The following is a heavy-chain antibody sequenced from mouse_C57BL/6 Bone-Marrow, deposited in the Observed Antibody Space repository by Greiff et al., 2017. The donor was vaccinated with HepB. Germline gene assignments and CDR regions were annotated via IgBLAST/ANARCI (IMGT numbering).Heavy chain of an antibody. Sequence: VQLQQSGPVLVKPGASVKMSCKASGYTFTDYYMNWVKQSHGKSLEWIGVINPYNGGTSYNQKFKGKATLTVDKSSSTAYMELNSLTSEDSAVYYCARWEGTTVVYFDYWGQGTTLTVSS. CDR2: INPYNGGT. V-gene: IGHV1-19*01. D-gene: IGHD1-1*01. CDR3: ARWEGTTVVYFDY. J-gene: IGHJ2*01. CDR1: GYTFTDYY.